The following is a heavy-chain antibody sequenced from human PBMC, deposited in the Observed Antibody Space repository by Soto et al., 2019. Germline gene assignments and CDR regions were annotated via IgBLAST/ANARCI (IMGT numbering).Heavy chain of an antibody. Sequence: QVQLVQSGAEVKKPGASVKVSCKASGYTFTSYYMHWVRQAPGQGLEWMGIINPSGGSTSYAQKFQGRVTMTRYTSTSAVYMELSSLRAEDTAVYYCARGPQYYYDSSGYYSYYFDYWGQGTLVTVSS. D-gene: IGHD3-22*01. CDR3: ARGPQYYYDSSGYYSYYFDY. V-gene: IGHV1-46*01. CDR2: INPSGGST. CDR1: GYTFTSYY. J-gene: IGHJ4*02.